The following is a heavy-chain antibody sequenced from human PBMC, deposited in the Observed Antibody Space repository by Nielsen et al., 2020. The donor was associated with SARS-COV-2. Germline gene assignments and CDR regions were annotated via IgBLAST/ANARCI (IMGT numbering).Heavy chain of an antibody. Sequence: GGSLRLSCAASGFTFDDYAMHWVRQAPGKGLEWVSGISWNSGSIGYADSVKGRFTISRDNAKNSLYLQMNSLRAEDTALYYCAKDSSPLWFGELSTFDYWGQGTLVTVSS. J-gene: IGHJ4*02. CDR2: ISWNSGSI. V-gene: IGHV3-9*01. CDR3: AKDSSPLWFGELSTFDY. CDR1: GFTFDDYA. D-gene: IGHD3-10*01.